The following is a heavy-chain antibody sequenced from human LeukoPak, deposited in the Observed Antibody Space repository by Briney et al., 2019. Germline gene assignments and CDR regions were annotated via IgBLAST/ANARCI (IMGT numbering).Heavy chain of an antibody. Sequence: GSLRLSCTASGFTFRSYDMLWVRQAPGKGLEWVSAISGSGGSTYYADSVKGRFTISRDNSKNTLYLQMNSLRAEDTAVYYCANALAGYYDFWSGYSSPLGYYYMDVWGKGTTVTVSS. CDR3: ANALAGYYDFWSGYSSPLGYYYMDV. D-gene: IGHD3-3*01. CDR2: ISGSGGST. V-gene: IGHV3-23*01. CDR1: GFTFRSYD. J-gene: IGHJ6*03.